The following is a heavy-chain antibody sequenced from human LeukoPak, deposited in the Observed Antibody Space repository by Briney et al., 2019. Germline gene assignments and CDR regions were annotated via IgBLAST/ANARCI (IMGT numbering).Heavy chain of an antibody. V-gene: IGHV3-9*01. J-gene: IGHJ3*02. CDR2: ISWNSGSI. Sequence: LGGSLRLSFAASGFTFDDYAMHWVRQAPGKGLEWVSGISWNSGSIGYADSVKGRFTISRDNAKNSLYLQMNSLRAEDTALYYCAKDIGVFREAAADFDAFDIWGQGTMVTVSS. CDR1: GFTFDDYA. D-gene: IGHD6-13*01. CDR3: AKDIGVFREAAADFDAFDI.